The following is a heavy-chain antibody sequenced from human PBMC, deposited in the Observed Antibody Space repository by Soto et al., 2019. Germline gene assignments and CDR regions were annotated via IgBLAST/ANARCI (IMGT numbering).Heavy chain of an antibody. CDR2: IGYDGSNK. V-gene: IGHV3-30-3*01. Sequence: QVQLVESGGGVVQPGRSLRLSCAASGLTLSRFAMHWVRQAPGKGLEWVAVIGYDGSNKDYADSVKGRFTISRDNSKNTLYLQMNSLRTEETAVYYCARDPVNYYGSWTYGMDVWGQGTTVTVSS. D-gene: IGHD3-10*01. CDR1: GLTLSRFA. J-gene: IGHJ6*02. CDR3: ARDPVNYYGSWTYGMDV.